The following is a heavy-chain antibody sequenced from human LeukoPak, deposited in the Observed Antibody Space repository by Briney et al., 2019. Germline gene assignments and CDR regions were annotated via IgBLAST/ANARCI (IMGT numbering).Heavy chain of an antibody. J-gene: IGHJ3*02. CDR3: ARGWDTAMVRDAFDI. V-gene: IGHV1-46*01. Sequence: ASVKVSCKASGYTFTSYDINWVRQAPGQGLEWMGIINPSGGSTSYAQKFQGRVTMTRDTSTSTVYMELSSLRSEDTAVYYCARGWDTAMVRDAFDIWGQGTMVTVSS. CDR2: INPSGGST. D-gene: IGHD5-18*01. CDR1: GYTFTSYD.